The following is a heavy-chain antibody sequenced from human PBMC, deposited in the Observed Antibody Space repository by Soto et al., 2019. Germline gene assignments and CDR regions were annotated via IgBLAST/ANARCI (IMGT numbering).Heavy chain of an antibody. CDR3: AKSLDIHYKNWFDP. CDR2: ISDTGTRT. D-gene: IGHD4-4*01. CDR1: GFTFSSAA. J-gene: IGHJ5*02. Sequence: QMLESGGSLVQPGGSLRLSCVAAGFTFSSAAMNWVRQAPGKGLEWVSIISDTGTRTHYADSVKGRFTISRDNSKNTLYLDMNSLRAEDTAVYYCAKSLDIHYKNWFDPWGQGTLVTVSS. V-gene: IGHV3-23*01.